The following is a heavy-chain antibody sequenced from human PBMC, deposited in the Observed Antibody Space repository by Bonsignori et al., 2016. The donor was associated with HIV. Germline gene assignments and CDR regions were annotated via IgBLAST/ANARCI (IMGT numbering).Heavy chain of an antibody. V-gene: IGHV1-2*02. CDR2: INPNSGGT. D-gene: IGHD6-13*01. Sequence: WVRQAPGQGLEWMGWINPNSGGTNYAQKFQGRVTMTRDTSISTAYMELSRLRSDDTAVYYCARDKESQQLVPTTYNWFDPWGQGTLVTVSS. CDR3: ARDKESQQLVPTTYNWFDP. J-gene: IGHJ5*02.